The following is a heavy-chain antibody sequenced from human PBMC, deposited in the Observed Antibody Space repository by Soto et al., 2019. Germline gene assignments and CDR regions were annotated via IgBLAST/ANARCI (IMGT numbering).Heavy chain of an antibody. CDR3: ARVRTVTTEMNWFDP. Sequence: PSETLSLTCTVSGGSISSGDYSWSWIRQHPGQGLEWIGNIYYSGSTYYNPSLKSRLTISVDTSENQFSLKLSSVTAADTAVYYCARVRTVTTEMNWFDPCGQGTLVTVSS. CDR2: IYYSGST. CDR1: GGSISSGDYS. J-gene: IGHJ5*02. D-gene: IGHD4-17*01. V-gene: IGHV4-31*03.